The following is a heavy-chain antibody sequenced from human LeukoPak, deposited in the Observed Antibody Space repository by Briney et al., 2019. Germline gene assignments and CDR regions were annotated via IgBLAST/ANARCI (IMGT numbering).Heavy chain of an antibody. CDR2: INSDGSST. V-gene: IGHV3-74*01. CDR3: AGCAGNSCHFDY. D-gene: IGHD2-15*01. Sequence: PGGSLRLSCAASGFTFSSYWMHWVRQAPGKGLVWVSRINSDGSSTSYADSVKGRFTISRDNAKNSLYLQLNSLRAEDTAVYYCAGCAGNSCHFDYWGQGTLVIVSS. CDR1: GFTFSSYW. J-gene: IGHJ4*02.